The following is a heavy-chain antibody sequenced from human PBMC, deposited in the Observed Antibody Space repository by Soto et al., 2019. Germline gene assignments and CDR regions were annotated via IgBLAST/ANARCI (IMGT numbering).Heavy chain of an antibody. CDR3: ARTPDI. J-gene: IGHJ3*02. CDR1: GGSISSGGYS. CDR2: IYHSGST. V-gene: IGHV4-30-2*01. Sequence: QLQLQESGSGLVKPSQTLSLTCAVSGGSISSGGYSWSWIRQPPGKGLEGVGYIYHSGSTYYNPSLKSRITISVDSSTNQFSLKLSSVTPAETAVYYCARTPDIGGQGTRVTVPS.